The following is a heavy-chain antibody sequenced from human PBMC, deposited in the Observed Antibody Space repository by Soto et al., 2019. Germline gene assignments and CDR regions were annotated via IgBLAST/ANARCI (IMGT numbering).Heavy chain of an antibody. CDR2: IIPILGIA. D-gene: IGHD2-2*01. Sequence: QVQLVQSGAEVKKPGSSVKVSCKASGGTFSSYTISWVRQAPGQGLEWMGRIIPILGIANYAQKFQGRVTITADKSTSPAYMELSSLRSEDKAVYYCARGGRYCSSTSCYVHYFDYWGQGTLVTVSS. J-gene: IGHJ4*02. CDR3: ARGGRYCSSTSCYVHYFDY. CDR1: GGTFSSYT. V-gene: IGHV1-69*02.